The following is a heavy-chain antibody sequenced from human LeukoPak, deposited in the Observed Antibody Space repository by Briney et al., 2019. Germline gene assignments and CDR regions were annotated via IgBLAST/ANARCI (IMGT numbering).Heavy chain of an antibody. CDR3: ARRETTVTTLGWFDP. V-gene: IGHV4-39*01. CDR1: GGSISSSSYC. Sequence: SETLSLTCTVAGGSISSSSYCWGWIRQPPGRGLELIGGIYYSGSTYYTPSLKSRVTISVDTSKNKYSLKLSSVTAADTAVYYCARRETTVTTLGWFDPWGQGTLVTVSS. D-gene: IGHD4-17*01. CDR2: IYYSGST. J-gene: IGHJ5*02.